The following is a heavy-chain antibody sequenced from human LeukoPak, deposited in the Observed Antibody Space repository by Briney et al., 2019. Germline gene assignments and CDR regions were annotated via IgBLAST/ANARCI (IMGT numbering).Heavy chain of an antibody. CDR1: GYTFTSYY. V-gene: IGHV1-46*01. CDR3: ARDLRWGYYFDY. Sequence: GASVKVSCKASGYTFTSYYMHWVRRAPGQGLEWMGIINPSGGSTSYAQKFQGRVTMTRDTPTSRVYMELSSLRSEDTAVYYCARDLRWGYYFDYWGQGTLVTVSS. CDR2: INPSGGST. D-gene: IGHD4-23*01. J-gene: IGHJ4*02.